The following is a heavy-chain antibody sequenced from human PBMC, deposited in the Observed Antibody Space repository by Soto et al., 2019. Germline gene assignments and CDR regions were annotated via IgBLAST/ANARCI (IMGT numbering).Heavy chain of an antibody. CDR2: ISSCSSYI. J-gene: IGHJ3*02. Sequence: EVQLVESGGGLVKPGGSLRLSCAASGFTFSTYSINWVRQAPGKGLEWVSSISSCSSYIYYADSVKGRFTISRDNAKNSLYLQMNSLRAEDTAVYYCARDRGLTRAFDIWGQGTMVTVSS. CDR1: GFTFSTYS. CDR3: ARDRGLTRAFDI. D-gene: IGHD3-10*01. V-gene: IGHV3-21*01.